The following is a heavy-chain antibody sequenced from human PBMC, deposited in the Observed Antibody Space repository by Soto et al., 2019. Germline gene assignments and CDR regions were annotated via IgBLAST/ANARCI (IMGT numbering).Heavy chain of an antibody. V-gene: IGHV3-15*01. D-gene: IGHD2-8*01. Sequence: GGSLRLSCAASGFTFTSDWMNWVRQAPGKGLEWVGHIKSKADGETTHYAAHVKGRFTISRDDSMNTLYLQMNTLKNGDTAGYYCAADFPGGCYPIYYGGQGTLVTVSS. CDR2: IKSKADGETT. J-gene: IGHJ4*02. CDR3: AADFPGGCYPIYY. CDR1: GFTFTSDW.